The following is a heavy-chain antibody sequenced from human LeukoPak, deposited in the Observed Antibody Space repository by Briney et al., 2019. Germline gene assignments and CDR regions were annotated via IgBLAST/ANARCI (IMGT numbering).Heavy chain of an antibody. V-gene: IGHV3-33*01. CDR2: IWYDENNK. Sequence: PGGSLRLSCAASGFTFSNYGIHWVRQAPGKGLEWVAVIWYDENNKYYGDSVKGRFTISRDNSKNTLYLQMNSLRAEDTAVYYCAREGSGWAFDYWGQGTLVTVSS. D-gene: IGHD6-19*01. CDR1: GFTFSNYG. CDR3: AREGSGWAFDY. J-gene: IGHJ4*02.